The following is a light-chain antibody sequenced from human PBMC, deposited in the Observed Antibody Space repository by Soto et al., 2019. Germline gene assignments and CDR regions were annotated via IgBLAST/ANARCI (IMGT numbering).Light chain of an antibody. Sequence: QSALTQPASVSGSPGQSIAISCTGTSSDVGGYNYVSWYQQHPGKAPKLMIYDVSNRPSGVSNRFSGSKSGNTASLTISGLQAEDDVDYYCSSYTSSSTLYVFGTGTKPTVL. CDR1: SSDVGGYNY. J-gene: IGLJ1*01. V-gene: IGLV2-14*01. CDR3: SSYTSSSTLYV. CDR2: DVS.